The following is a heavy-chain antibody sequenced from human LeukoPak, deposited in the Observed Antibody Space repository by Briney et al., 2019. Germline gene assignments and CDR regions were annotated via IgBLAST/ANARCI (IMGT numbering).Heavy chain of an antibody. CDR2: IYTSGST. V-gene: IGHV4-4*09. J-gene: IGHJ4*02. Sequence: SETLSLTCTVSGGSISSYYWSWIRQPPGKGLEWIGYIYTSGSTNYNPSLKSRVTISVDTSKNQFSLKLSSVTAADTAVYYCARRRRIHGGVDYWGQGTLVTVSS. CDR1: GGSISSYY. CDR3: ARRRRIHGGVDY. D-gene: IGHD4-23*01.